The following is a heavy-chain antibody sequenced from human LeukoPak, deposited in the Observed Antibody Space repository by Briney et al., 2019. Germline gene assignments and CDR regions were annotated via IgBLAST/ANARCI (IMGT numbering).Heavy chain of an antibody. J-gene: IGHJ4*02. CDR2: IYHSGST. V-gene: IGHV4-30-2*01. CDR1: GGSISSGGYY. D-gene: IGHD2-2*01. CDR3: AREEGDIVVVPAAI. Sequence: SQTLSLTCTVSGGSISSGGYYWSWIRQPPGKGLEWIGYIYHSGSTYYNPSLKSRVTISVDRSKNQFSLKLSSVTAADTAVYYCAREEGDIVVVPAAIWGQGTLVTVSS.